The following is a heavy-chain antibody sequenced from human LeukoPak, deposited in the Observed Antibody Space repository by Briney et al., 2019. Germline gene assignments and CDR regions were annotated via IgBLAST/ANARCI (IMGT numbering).Heavy chain of an antibody. CDR2: ISWNSGNI. V-gene: IGHV3-9*01. CDR3: AKDYCSSTTCYYNY. J-gene: IGHJ4*02. Sequence: PGGSLRLSCAASGFTFDDYAMHGVRQAPGKGLEWVSGISWNSGNIGYADSVKGRFTISRDNAKNSLFLQMNSLRAEDTALYYCAKDYCSSTTCYYNYWGQGTLVTVSS. CDR1: GFTFDDYA. D-gene: IGHD2-2*01.